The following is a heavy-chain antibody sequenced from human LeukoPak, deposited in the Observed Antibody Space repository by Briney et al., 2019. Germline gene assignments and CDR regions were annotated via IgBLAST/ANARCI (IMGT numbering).Heavy chain of an antibody. CDR1: GFTFSSYS. V-gene: IGHV3-7*01. Sequence: GGSLRLSCAASGFTFSSYSMNWVRQAPGKGLEWVANIKEDGSEKYYVDSVKGRFTISRDNAKKSLYLQMNRLRAEDTAVYYCARAGMDVWGQGTTVTVSS. CDR3: ARAGMDV. CDR2: IKEDGSEK. J-gene: IGHJ6*02.